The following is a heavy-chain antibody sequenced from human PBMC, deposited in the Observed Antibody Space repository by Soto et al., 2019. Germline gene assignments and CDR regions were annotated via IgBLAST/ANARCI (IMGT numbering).Heavy chain of an antibody. J-gene: IGHJ6*02. CDR2: IYYSGST. V-gene: IGHV4-59*12. CDR1: GGSISSYY. CDR3: ARGREAGTRNYYYYGMDV. D-gene: IGHD6-13*01. Sequence: SETLSLTCTVSGGSISSYYWSWIRQPPGKGLEWIGYIYYSGSTNYNPSLKSRVTISVDTSKNQFPLKLSSVTAADTAVYYCARGREAGTRNYYYYGMDVWGQGTTVTVSS.